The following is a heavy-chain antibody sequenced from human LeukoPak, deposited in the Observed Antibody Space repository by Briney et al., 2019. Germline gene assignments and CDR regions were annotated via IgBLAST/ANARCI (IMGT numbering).Heavy chain of an antibody. D-gene: IGHD6-19*01. Sequence: KASETLSLTCTVSGGSISSSGYYWDWIRQPPGKGLEWIGYIYYSGSTNYNPSLKSRVTISVDTSKNQFSLKLSSVTAADTAVYYCAREGRYSSGWYPNVYFDYWGQGTLVTVSS. CDR3: AREGRYSSGWYPNVYFDY. CDR1: GGSISSSGYY. CDR2: IYYSGST. J-gene: IGHJ4*02. V-gene: IGHV4-61*08.